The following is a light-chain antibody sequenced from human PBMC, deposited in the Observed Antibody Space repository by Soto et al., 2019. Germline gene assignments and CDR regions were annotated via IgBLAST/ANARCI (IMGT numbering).Light chain of an antibody. CDR2: AAS. CDR3: QQDYSYPLT. J-gene: IGKJ4*01. CDR1: PGISSY. Sequence: AIRMTQSPSSFSASTGDRVTITCRARPGISSYLAWYQQKPGKAPKLLIYAASTLQSGVPSRFSGSGSGTDFTLTISCLQSEDFATYYCQQDYSYPLTFGGGTKVEIK. V-gene: IGKV1-8*01.